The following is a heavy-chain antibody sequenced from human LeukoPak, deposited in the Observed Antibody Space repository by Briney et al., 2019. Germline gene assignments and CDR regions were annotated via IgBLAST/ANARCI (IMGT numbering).Heavy chain of an antibody. CDR3: AKDTPLFYHYYGIDV. J-gene: IGHJ6*02. V-gene: IGHV3-23*01. Sequence: GGSLRLSCVASGFTFNNYVMSWVRQAPGKGLEWVSAISGSSGSTYYADSVKGRFTISRDNSKNSLFLEMNSLRSEDTALYYCAKDTPLFYHYYGIDVWGQGTTVTVSS. CDR2: ISGSSGST. CDR1: GFTFNNYV.